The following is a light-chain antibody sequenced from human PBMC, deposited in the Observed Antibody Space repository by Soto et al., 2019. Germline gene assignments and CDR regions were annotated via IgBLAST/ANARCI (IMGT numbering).Light chain of an antibody. CDR3: QQFDSSVT. Sequence: EIVLTQSPGSLSLSPGERATLSCRASQSVSSTFFAWYQQRPGQAPRLLMYGASSRATGIPERFSGSGSETDFTLTTSSLEPEDFAVYYCQQFDSSVTFGQGTKVEI. V-gene: IGKV3-20*01. CDR1: QSVSSTF. CDR2: GAS. J-gene: IGKJ1*01.